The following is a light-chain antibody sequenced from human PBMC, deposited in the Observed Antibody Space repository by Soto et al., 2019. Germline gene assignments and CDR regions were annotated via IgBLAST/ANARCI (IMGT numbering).Light chain of an antibody. CDR3: QQYNSFPYT. Sequence: DIQMTQSPSTLSASVGDRVTITCRASQSISNWLAWFQQTPGKAPNLLIYKASSLQSGVPSRFSGSGSGTEFTLTISSLQPDDFASYDCQQYNSFPYTFGQGTKLEIK. CDR2: KAS. V-gene: IGKV1-5*03. J-gene: IGKJ2*01. CDR1: QSISNW.